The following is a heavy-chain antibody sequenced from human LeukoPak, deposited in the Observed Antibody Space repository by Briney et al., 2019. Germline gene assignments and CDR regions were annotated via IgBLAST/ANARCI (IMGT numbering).Heavy chain of an antibody. V-gene: IGHV1-2*06. CDR1: GYTFTRHY. J-gene: IGHJ4*02. D-gene: IGHD3-22*01. CDR3: ARENEVITMIVVATFDS. CDR2: INPNSGGT. Sequence: ASVKVSCKASGYTFTRHYMHWVRQAPGQGLEWMGRINPNSGGTKYAKKFQGRVTMTRDTSANTVYMDLSSLRSDDTAVYYCARENEVITMIVVATFDSWGQGTLVTVSS.